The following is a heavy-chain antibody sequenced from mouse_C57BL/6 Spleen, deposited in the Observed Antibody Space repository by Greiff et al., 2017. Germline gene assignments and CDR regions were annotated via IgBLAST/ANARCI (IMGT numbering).Heavy chain of an antibody. Sequence: EVKLQESGPELVKPGASVKMSCKASGYTFTDYNMHWVKQSHGKSLEWIGYINPNNGGTSYNQKFKGKATLTVNKSSSTAYMELRSLTSEDSAVYYCAREGATVAYFDVWGTGTTVTVSS. J-gene: IGHJ1*03. D-gene: IGHD1-1*01. V-gene: IGHV1-22*01. CDR2: INPNNGGT. CDR1: GYTFTDYN. CDR3: AREGATVAYFDV.